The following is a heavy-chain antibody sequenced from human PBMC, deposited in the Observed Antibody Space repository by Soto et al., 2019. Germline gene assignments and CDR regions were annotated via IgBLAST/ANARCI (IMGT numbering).Heavy chain of an antibody. Sequence: PGGSLRLSCEGSGFTFNPYNMNWVRQAPGKGLEWVASISTSSSYIYYAASVEGRFTVSRDNAKNSLYLQMSDLRDEDTAVYYCARGLERAPSKIWFDSWGQGTQVTVSS. J-gene: IGHJ5*01. V-gene: IGHV3-21*01. CDR2: ISTSSSYI. CDR1: GFTFNPYN. D-gene: IGHD1-1*01. CDR3: ARGLERAPSKIWFDS.